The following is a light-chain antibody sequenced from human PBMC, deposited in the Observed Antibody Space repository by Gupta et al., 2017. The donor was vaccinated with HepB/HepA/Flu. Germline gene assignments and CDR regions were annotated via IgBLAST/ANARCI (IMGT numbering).Light chain of an antibody. J-gene: IGKJ1*01. Sequence: DIVITQSPATLSVSPGDRVTLSRSASQSLSSNLAWYQQKPGQAPRLLISDASTRATGLPDRFSGSGSATXFTLTIXSRQSEDFAVYCCQQYNGWPLTFGXGTKLEIK. CDR3: QQYNGWPLT. CDR1: QSLSSN. V-gene: IGKV3-15*01. CDR2: DAS.